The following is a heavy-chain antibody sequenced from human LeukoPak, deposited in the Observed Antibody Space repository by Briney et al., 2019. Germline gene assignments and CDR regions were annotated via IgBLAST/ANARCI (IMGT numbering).Heavy chain of an antibody. CDR3: AIYGSGTYFDY. CDR1: GFTFSSYS. Sequence: GGSLRLSCAASGFTFSSYSMNWVRQAPGKGLVGVSSISSSSSYIYYADSVKGRFTISRDNAKNSLYLQMNSLRAEDTAVYYCAIYGSGTYFDYWGQGTLVTVSS. D-gene: IGHD3-10*01. CDR2: ISSSSSYI. V-gene: IGHV3-21*01. J-gene: IGHJ4*02.